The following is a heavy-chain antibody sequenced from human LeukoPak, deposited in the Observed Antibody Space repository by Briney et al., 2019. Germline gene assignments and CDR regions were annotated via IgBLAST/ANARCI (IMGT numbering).Heavy chain of an antibody. D-gene: IGHD1-26*01. V-gene: IGHV5-51*01. J-gene: IGHJ4*02. CDR3: ARPYSGSYSVHFDY. CDR1: GYSFTSYW. CDR2: IYPDDSGT. Sequence: GSSLKISCKSSGYSFTSYWICCVRQIRGKRLEWMGNIYPDDSGTRYSPSFQGQVTISADNSISTAYLQWSSLKASDTALYYCARPYSGSYSVHFDYWGQGTLVPVSS.